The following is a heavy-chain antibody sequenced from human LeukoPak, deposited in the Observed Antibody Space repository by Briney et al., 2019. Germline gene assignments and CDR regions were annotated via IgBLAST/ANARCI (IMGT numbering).Heavy chain of an antibody. CDR1: GYTLTELS. CDR3: ARVGGYNSIGDY. CDR2: FDPEDGET. D-gene: IGHD5-24*01. V-gene: IGHV1-24*01. Sequence: ASVKVSCKVSGYTLTELSMHWVRQAPGKGLEWMGGFDPEDGETIYAQKSQGRVTMTEDTSTDTAYMELSSLRSEDTAVYYCARVGGYNSIGDYWGQGTLVTVSS. J-gene: IGHJ4*02.